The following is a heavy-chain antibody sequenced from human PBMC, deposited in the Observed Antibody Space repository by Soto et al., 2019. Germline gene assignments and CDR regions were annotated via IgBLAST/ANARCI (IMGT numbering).Heavy chain of an antibody. CDR1: GFTFSSYG. V-gene: IGHV3-21*01. Sequence: GGSLRLSCAASGFTFSSYGMHWVRQAPGKGLEWVASICCSSSYIYYADSVKGRFTISRDNAKNSLYLQMNSLRAEDTAVYYCARDLHKDTAMVLLGYWGQGTLVTVSS. D-gene: IGHD5-18*01. CDR3: ARDLHKDTAMVLLGY. CDR2: ICCSSSYI. J-gene: IGHJ4*02.